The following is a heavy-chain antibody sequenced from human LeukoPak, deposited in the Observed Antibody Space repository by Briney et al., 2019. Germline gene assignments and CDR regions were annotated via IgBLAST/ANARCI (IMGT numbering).Heavy chain of an antibody. Sequence: GGSLRLSCAASGFTVSSNYMSWVRQAPGKGLEWVSVIYSGGNTYYADSVKGRFTISRDNSKNTLFLQMHSLRVEDAAVYYCAKGHTDSGTGFDCWGQGTLVTVSS. CDR3: AKGHTDSGTGFDC. J-gene: IGHJ4*02. D-gene: IGHD1-14*01. CDR2: IYSGGNT. V-gene: IGHV3-66*01. CDR1: GFTVSSNY.